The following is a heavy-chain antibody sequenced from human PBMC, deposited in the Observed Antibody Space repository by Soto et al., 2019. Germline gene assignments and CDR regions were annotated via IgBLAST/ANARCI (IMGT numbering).Heavy chain of an antibody. CDR1: GGSFSGYY. CDR3: ASRTGYSSSWFYNWFDP. CDR2: INHSGST. Sequence: QVQLQQLGAGLLKPSETLSLTCAVYGGSFSGYYWIWIRQPPGKGLEWIGEINHSGSTNYNPSLKSRVTISVDTSKNQFSLKLSSVTAADTAVYYCASRTGYSSSWFYNWFDPWGQGTLVTVSS. J-gene: IGHJ5*02. D-gene: IGHD6-13*01. V-gene: IGHV4-34*01.